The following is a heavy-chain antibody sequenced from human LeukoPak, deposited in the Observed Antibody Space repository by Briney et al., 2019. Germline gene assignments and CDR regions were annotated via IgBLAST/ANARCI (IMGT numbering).Heavy chain of an antibody. CDR3: ARDWREVGATKDGNWFDP. J-gene: IGHJ5*02. D-gene: IGHD1-26*01. CDR2: IYYSGST. CDR1: GGSISSYY. V-gene: IGHV4-59*12. Sequence: SETLSLTCTVSGGSISSYYWSWIRQPPGKGLEWIGYIYYSGSTNYKPSLKSRVTISVETSKNQFSLKLSSVTAADTAVYYCARDWREVGATKDGNWFDPWGQGTLVTVSS.